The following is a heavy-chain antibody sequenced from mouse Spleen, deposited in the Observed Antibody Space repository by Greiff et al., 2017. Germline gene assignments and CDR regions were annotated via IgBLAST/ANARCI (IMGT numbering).Heavy chain of an antibody. D-gene: IGHD2-3*01. Sequence: EVKLVESGGGLVKLGGSLKLSCAASGFTFSSYAMSWVRQTPEKRLEWVATISSGGGNTYYPDSVKGRFTISRDNAKNTLYLQMSSLKSEDTAMYYCARHDGYSYYFDYWGQGTTLTVSS. CDR2: ISSGGGNT. CDR3: ARHDGYSYYFDY. CDR1: GFTFSSYA. V-gene: IGHV5-9*04. J-gene: IGHJ2*01.